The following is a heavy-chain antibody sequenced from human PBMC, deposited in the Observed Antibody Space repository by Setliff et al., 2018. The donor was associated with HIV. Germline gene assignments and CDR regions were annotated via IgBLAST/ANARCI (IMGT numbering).Heavy chain of an antibody. D-gene: IGHD2-8*01. Sequence: SETLSLTCSVSGASLQSYYWSWIRQPAGKGLQWIGRIYYVGWSKYNPSLEGRVTMSVDTSNNQFSLSLRSVTAADTAIYYCATGPVCYHDWGQGTLVTVSS. CDR1: GASLQSYY. J-gene: IGHJ4*02. V-gene: IGHV4-4*07. CDR2: IYYVGWS. CDR3: ATGPVCYHD.